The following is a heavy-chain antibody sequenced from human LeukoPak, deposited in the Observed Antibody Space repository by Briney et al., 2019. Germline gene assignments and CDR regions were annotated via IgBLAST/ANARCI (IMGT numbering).Heavy chain of an antibody. D-gene: IGHD3-3*01. V-gene: IGHV3-21*01. J-gene: IGHJ4*02. CDR3: ARDTIFGVAYYFDY. CDR1: GFTFSSYS. Sequence: GGSLRLSCAASGFTFSSYSMNWVRQAPGKGLEWVSSISSSSSYIYYADSVKGRFTISRDNAKNSLYLQMNSLRAEDTAVYYCARDTIFGVAYYFDYWGQGTLVTVSS. CDR2: ISSSSSYI.